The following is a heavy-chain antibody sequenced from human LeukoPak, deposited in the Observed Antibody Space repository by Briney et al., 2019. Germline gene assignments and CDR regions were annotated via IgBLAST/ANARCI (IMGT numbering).Heavy chain of an antibody. Sequence: PSETLSLTCGVPGGSITSSNWYSWIRQPPGKGLEWIGEIYHNGNTKYNSSLESRVTMTVDTSKNQFSLKLTSVTAADTAVYYCAKESGNVWLDYWGQGTLVTVSS. CDR2: IYHNGNT. J-gene: IGHJ4*02. CDR3: AKESGNVWLDY. V-gene: IGHV4-4*02. D-gene: IGHD3-10*01. CDR1: GGSITSSNW.